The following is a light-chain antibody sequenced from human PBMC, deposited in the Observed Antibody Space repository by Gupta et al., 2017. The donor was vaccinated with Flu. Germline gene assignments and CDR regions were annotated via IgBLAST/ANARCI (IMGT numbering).Light chain of an antibody. J-gene: IGLJ3*02. CDR3: TSDTSSSTLV. CDR1: SSDVGGYNY. CDR2: EVN. Sequence: QSALTQPASVSGSPGQSLTISCTETSSDVGGYNYVSRYQQHPGKAPKLMIYEVNNRPSGVSNRFSGSKSGNTASLTIAGLQAEDEADYYCTSDTSSSTLVLGGGTKLTVL. V-gene: IGLV2-14*01.